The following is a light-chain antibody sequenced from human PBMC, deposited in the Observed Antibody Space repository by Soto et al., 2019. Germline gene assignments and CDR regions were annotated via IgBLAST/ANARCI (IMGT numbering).Light chain of an antibody. V-gene: IGKV1-39*01. CDR3: QQSYSSPRT. J-gene: IGKJ5*01. Sequence: IQRTQSASSLSASVGDRVAITCRTSQSVSNYLNWYQQKSGEAPKLLIYAASTLQTGVPSRFSGSGSGTDFTLTINSLQPEDFATYHCQQSYSSPRTFGQGTRLEIK. CDR1: QSVSNY. CDR2: AAS.